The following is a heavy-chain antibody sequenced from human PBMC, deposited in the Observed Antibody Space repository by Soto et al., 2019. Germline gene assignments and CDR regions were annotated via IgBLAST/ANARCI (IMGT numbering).Heavy chain of an antibody. CDR1: GGPFSSYY. D-gene: IGHD6-6*01. V-gene: IGHV4-4*07. Sequence: KTSETLSLTCTVSGGPFSSYYWSWIRQPAGKGLEWIGRIYTSGITNYNPSLKSRVTMSVDTSSKQFSLNMTSVTAADTAVYFCARELAEAARSLDFWGLGTLVTVSS. J-gene: IGHJ4*02. CDR3: ARELAEAARSLDF. CDR2: IYTSGIT.